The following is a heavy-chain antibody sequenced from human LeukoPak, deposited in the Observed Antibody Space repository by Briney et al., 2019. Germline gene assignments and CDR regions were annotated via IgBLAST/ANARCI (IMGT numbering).Heavy chain of an antibody. V-gene: IGHV3-48*01. J-gene: IGHJ4*02. Sequence: PGGSLRLSCAASGFTFSSYSMNWVRQAPGKGREWVSYISSSSTMYYADSVKGRFTVSRDNSKNTPYLQMNSLRVEDTAVYYCAKRMGPTVAATDLDYWGQGTLVTVSS. CDR2: ISSSSTM. CDR3: AKRMGPTVAATDLDY. D-gene: IGHD6-13*01. CDR1: GFTFSSYS.